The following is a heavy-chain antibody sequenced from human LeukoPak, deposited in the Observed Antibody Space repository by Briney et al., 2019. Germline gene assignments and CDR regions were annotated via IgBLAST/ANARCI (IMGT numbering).Heavy chain of an antibody. J-gene: IGHJ4*02. CDR2: INHSGST. CDR3: ARGPRLRLAKNFDY. Sequence: PSETLSLTCAVYGGSFSGYYRSWIRQPPGKGLEWIGEINHSGSTNYNPSLKSRVTISVDTSKNQFSLKLSSVTAADTAVYYCARGPRLRLAKNFDYWGQGTLVTVSS. V-gene: IGHV4-34*01. D-gene: IGHD5-12*01. CDR1: GGSFSGYY.